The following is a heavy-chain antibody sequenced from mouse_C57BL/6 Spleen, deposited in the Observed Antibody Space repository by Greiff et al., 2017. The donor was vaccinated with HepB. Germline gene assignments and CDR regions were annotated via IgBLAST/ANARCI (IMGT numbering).Heavy chain of an antibody. D-gene: IGHD1-1*01. CDR1: GYTFTSYW. CDR3: ARSKAVVGYFDV. Sequence: QVHVKQPGTELVKPGASVKLSCKASGYTFTSYWMHWVKQRPVQGLEWIGNINPSNGGTNYNEKFKSKATLTVDKSSSTAYMQLSSLTSEDSAVYYCARSKAVVGYFDVWGTGTTVTVSS. V-gene: IGHV1-53*01. J-gene: IGHJ1*03. CDR2: INPSNGGT.